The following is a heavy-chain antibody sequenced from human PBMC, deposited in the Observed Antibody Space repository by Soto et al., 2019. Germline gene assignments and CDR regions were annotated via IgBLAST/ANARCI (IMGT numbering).Heavy chain of an antibody. Sequence: ASVKVSCKASGYTFTSYAMHRVRQAPGQRPEWMGWINAGNGNTKYPQKFQGRVTITRDTSASTAYMELSSLRSEETAVYYCARGFCSGVSCYPGYFDYWGQGALVTVSS. D-gene: IGHD2-15*01. CDR2: INAGNGNT. CDR3: ARGFCSGVSCYPGYFDY. J-gene: IGHJ4*02. CDR1: GYTFTSYA. V-gene: IGHV1-3*01.